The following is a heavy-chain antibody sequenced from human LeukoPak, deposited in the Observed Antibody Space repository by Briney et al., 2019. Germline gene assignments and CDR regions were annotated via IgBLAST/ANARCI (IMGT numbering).Heavy chain of an antibody. CDR3: AKEGSKDFYYYYGMDV. V-gene: IGHV3-9*01. CDR1: GFTFDDYA. CDR2: ISWNSGSI. D-gene: IGHD3-10*01. J-gene: IGHJ6*02. Sequence: SGGSLRLSCAASGFTFDDYAMPWVRQAPGKGLEWVSGISWNSGSIGYADSVKGRFTISRDNAKNSLYLQMNSLRAEDTALYYCAKEGSKDFYYYYGMDVWGQGTTVTVSS.